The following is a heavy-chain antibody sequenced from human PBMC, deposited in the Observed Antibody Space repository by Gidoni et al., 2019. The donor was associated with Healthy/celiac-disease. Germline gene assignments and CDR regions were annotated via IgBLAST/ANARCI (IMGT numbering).Heavy chain of an antibody. CDR3: ARGIRGEIDY. D-gene: IGHD3-10*01. J-gene: IGHJ4*02. CDR2: INHSDST. V-gene: IGHV4-34*01. CDR1: GGSLSGYY. Sequence: QVQLTQWSAGLLKPWEPLSPTCAVYGGSLSGYYWSWIRQPPGKGLEWIGEINHSDSTNYNPSLKSRFTISVDTSKNQFSLKLSAVTAADTAVYYCARGIRGEIDYWGQGTLVTVSS.